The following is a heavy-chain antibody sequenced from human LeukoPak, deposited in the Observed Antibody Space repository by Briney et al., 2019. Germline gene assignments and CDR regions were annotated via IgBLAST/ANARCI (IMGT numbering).Heavy chain of an antibody. CDR1: GFTFRSTW. V-gene: IGHV3-74*01. Sequence: PGGSLRLSCEVSGFTFRSTWMHWVRQAPGKGLVWVSRINSDGSSTSYADSVKGRFTISRDNAKSTLYLQMNSLRAEDTAVYYCATGNCGGDCYSGYWGQGTLVTVSS. CDR2: INSDGSST. D-gene: IGHD2-21*02. CDR3: ATGNCGGDCYSGY. J-gene: IGHJ4*02.